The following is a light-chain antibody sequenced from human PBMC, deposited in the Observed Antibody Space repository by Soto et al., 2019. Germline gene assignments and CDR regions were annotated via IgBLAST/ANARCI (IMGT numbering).Light chain of an antibody. CDR2: DAS. CDR3: HQYGSSSWT. CDR1: QSVSSSY. J-gene: IGKJ1*01. V-gene: IGKV3-20*01. Sequence: EIVLTQSPGTLSLSPGERATLCCRASQSVSSSYLAWYQQKPGQAPRLLIYDASSRATGIPDRFSGSGSGTDFTLTISRLEPEDFAVYYCHQYGSSSWTFGQGTKVDIK.